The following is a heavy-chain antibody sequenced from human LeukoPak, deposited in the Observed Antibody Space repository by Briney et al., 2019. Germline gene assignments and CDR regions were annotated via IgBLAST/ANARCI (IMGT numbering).Heavy chain of an antibody. CDR3: AKDLDDFWSGYGGAFDI. CDR2: ISGSGGST. CDR1: GFTFSSYA. J-gene: IGHJ3*02. V-gene: IGHV3-23*01. D-gene: IGHD3-3*01. Sequence: PGGSLRLSCAASGFTFSSYAMSWVRQAPGKGLEWVSAISGSGGSTYYADSVKGRFTISRDNSKNTLYLQMNSLRAEDTAVYYCAKDLDDFWSGYGGAFDIWGQGTMVTVSS.